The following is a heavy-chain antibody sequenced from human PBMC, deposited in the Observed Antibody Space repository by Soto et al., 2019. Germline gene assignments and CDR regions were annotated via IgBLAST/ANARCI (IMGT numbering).Heavy chain of an antibody. J-gene: IGHJ3*02. Sequence: EVHLVESGGGLIQPGGSLRLICAASGLSVTANYMTWARQAPGKGLEWLSIIYRGGGTYYADSLKGRAIISRDGSRNMVFLQMNSLTAEDAGVYYCARRDDSETFDIWGRGTAVNVSS. V-gene: IGHV3-53*01. D-gene: IGHD5-18*01. CDR2: IYRGGGT. CDR1: GLSVTANY. CDR3: ARRDDSETFDI.